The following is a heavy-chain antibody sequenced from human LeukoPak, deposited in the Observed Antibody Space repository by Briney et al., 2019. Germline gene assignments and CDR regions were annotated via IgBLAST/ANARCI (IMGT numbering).Heavy chain of an antibody. Sequence: ASVKVSCKTSGYTFTSYGTTWVRQAPGQGLEWMGIINPSGGSTSYAQKFQGRVIMTRDTSTSTVYMDLSSLRSEDTAVYYCATDGSSTDDYYFDYWGQGTLVTVSS. J-gene: IGHJ4*02. V-gene: IGHV1-46*01. CDR1: GYTFTSYG. CDR2: INPSGGST. D-gene: IGHD2-2*01. CDR3: ATDGSSTDDYYFDY.